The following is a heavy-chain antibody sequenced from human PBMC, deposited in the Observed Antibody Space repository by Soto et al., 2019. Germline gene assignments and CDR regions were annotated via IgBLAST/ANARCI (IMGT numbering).Heavy chain of an antibody. CDR3: ARAVVTGSGPDRPIKFDY. J-gene: IGHJ4*02. CDR2: IYYSGST. Sequence: SETLSLTCTVSGGSISSGDYYWSWIRQPPGKGLEWIGYIYYSGSTYYNPSLKSRVTISVDTSKNQFSLKLSSVTAADTAVYYCARAVVTGSGPDRPIKFDYWGQGTLVTVSS. D-gene: IGHD2-15*01. V-gene: IGHV4-30-4*02. CDR1: GGSISSGDYY.